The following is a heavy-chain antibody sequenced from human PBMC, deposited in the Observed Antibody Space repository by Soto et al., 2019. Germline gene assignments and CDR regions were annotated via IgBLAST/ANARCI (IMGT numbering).Heavy chain of an antibody. CDR2: IYYSGST. Sequence: QVQLQESGPGLVKPSETLSLTCTVSGGSISSYYWSWIRQPPGKGLEWIGYIYYSGSTNYNPSLKSRVTISVDTSKNQCSLKLSSVTAADTAVYYCAREVGSGSPALDYWGQGTLVTVSS. CDR1: GGSISSYY. D-gene: IGHD6-19*01. V-gene: IGHV4-59*01. CDR3: AREVGSGSPALDY. J-gene: IGHJ4*02.